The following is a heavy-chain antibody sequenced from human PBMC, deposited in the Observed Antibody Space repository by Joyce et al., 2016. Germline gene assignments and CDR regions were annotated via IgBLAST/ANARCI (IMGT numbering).Heavy chain of an antibody. D-gene: IGHD3-10*01. CDR2: TNIDNGKT. V-gene: IGHV1-18*04. CDR3: ARWLRRGAIDAFDI. Sequence: QVQLVQSGAEVKKPGASVKVSCKASGYTFGSDCITGVRQAPGQGLEWIGWTNIDNGKTYYGQKVQGRVTMTTDTSMRTAYMELRSVKSDDTAVYFCARWLRRGAIDAFDIWGQGTLVTVSS. J-gene: IGHJ3*02. CDR1: GYTFGSDC.